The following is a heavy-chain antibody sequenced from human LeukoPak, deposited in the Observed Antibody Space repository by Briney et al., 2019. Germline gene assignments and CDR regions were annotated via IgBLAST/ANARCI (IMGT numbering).Heavy chain of an antibody. D-gene: IGHD6-13*01. Sequence: GGSLRLSCAASGFTFSSYWMHWVRQAPGKGLVWVSRINSDGSSTSYADSVKGRFTISRDNAKNTLYLQMNSLRAEDTAVYYCAKEKGYSSSWYRIYYFDYWGQGTLVTVSS. CDR2: INSDGSST. CDR1: GFTFSSYW. V-gene: IGHV3-74*01. J-gene: IGHJ4*02. CDR3: AKEKGYSSSWYRIYYFDY.